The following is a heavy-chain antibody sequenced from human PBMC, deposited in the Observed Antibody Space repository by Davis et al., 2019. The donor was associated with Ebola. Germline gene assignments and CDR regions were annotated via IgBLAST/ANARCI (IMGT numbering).Heavy chain of an antibody. CDR1: GFNFSPYA. V-gene: IGHV3-23*01. CDR2: ISGSGKTT. J-gene: IGHJ4*02. CDR3: ARIRQWLAQSGYFDY. D-gene: IGHD6-19*01. Sequence: GGSLRLSCAVSGFNFSPYAMSWVRQAPGKGLEWVACISGSGKTTYYADSVEGRFNISRDNSKNTLSLLMNSVRGEDSAVYYCARIRQWLAQSGYFDYWGQGTLVTVSS.